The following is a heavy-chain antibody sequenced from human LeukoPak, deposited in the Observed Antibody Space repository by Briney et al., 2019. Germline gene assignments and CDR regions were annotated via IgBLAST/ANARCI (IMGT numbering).Heavy chain of an antibody. CDR3: TRGGSNFDY. D-gene: IGHD3-10*01. J-gene: IGHJ4*02. CDR1: VGSISIYY. V-gene: IGHV4-59*01. Sequence: PSETLSLTCTVSVGSISIYYWSWVRQPPERGVEWIGYIYYSGSTNYNPSLNSRVTISVDTSKNQFSLQLTSVTAADTAVYFCTRGGSNFDYWGQGTLVTVSS. CDR2: IYYSGST.